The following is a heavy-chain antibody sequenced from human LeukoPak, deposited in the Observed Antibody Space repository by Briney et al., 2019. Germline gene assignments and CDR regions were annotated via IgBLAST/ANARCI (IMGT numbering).Heavy chain of an antibody. CDR3: ARVSTAVSLAIDY. J-gene: IGHJ4*02. CDR2: ISTSSTYI. CDR1: GFTFRIYW. Sequence: GGSLRLSCVASGFTFRIYWMTWVRQAPGKGLEWVSVISTSSTYIYYADSVKGRFTISRDNAKNSLYLQMNSLRAEDTAVYYCARVSTAVSLAIDYWGQGTLVTVST. D-gene: IGHD6-13*01. V-gene: IGHV3-21*06.